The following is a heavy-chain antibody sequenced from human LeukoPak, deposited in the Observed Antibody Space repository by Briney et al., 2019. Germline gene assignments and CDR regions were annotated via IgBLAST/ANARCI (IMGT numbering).Heavy chain of an antibody. CDR2: ITASSTTI. V-gene: IGHV3-48*03. J-gene: IGHJ5*02. CDR3: AKGPGARGHFNWFDP. D-gene: IGHD5-12*01. Sequence: PGGSLRLSCAASGFSFSNYEMNWVRQAPGKGLEWISYITASSTTIYYADSVKGRFTISRDNAKNSLYLQMNGLRDEDTAIYYCAKGPGARGHFNWFDPWGQGTLVTVSS. CDR1: GFSFSNYE.